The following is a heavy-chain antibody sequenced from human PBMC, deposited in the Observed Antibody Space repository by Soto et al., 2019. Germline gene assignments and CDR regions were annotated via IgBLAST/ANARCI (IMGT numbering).Heavy chain of an antibody. V-gene: IGHV1-2*04. CDR3: ARAGYYDILTGYYTDPPFDY. CDR1: GYIFTGYY. Sequence: GASVKVSCNASGYIFTGYYMHWVRQAPGQGLEWMGGINPNGGGTNYAQKFQGCVTMTRDPSISSAYMELSRLRSHDTAVYYCARAGYYDILTGYYTDPPFDYWGQGTLVTVSS. J-gene: IGHJ4*02. CDR2: INPNGGGT. D-gene: IGHD3-9*01.